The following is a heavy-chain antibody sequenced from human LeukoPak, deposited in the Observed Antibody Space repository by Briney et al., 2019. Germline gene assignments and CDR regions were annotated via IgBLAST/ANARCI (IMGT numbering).Heavy chain of an antibody. J-gene: IGHJ4*02. V-gene: IGHV3-21*01. CDR2: ISSSSSYI. D-gene: IGHD6-13*01. Sequence: GGPLRLSCAASGFTFSSYSMNWVRQAPGKGLEWVSFISSSSSYIYYADSVKGRFTISRDNAKNSLYLQMNSLRAEDTAVYYCARGSSSWYYFDYWGQGTLVTVSS. CDR1: GFTFSSYS. CDR3: ARGSSSWYYFDY.